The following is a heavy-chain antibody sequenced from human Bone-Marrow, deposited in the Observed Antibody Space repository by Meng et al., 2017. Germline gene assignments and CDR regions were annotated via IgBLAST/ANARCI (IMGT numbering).Heavy chain of an antibody. Sequence: QSSPPELVNTSGVLSLTCGVCASAVTSVSWRTWVRQSPGKCLEWVVECQHSGTTTYNPSLRSRVTISVDTSKNQFSLMLPSVTAAYTAVYYCAASSVWYRIDSWGQGTLVTVSS. CDR1: ASAVTSVSW. CDR3: AASSVWYRIDS. J-gene: IGHJ4*02. V-gene: IGHV4-4*02. CDR2: CQHSGTT. D-gene: IGHD6-19*01.